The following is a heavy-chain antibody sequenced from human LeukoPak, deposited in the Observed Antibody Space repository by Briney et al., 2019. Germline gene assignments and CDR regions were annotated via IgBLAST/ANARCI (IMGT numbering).Heavy chain of an antibody. CDR2: IYYSGST. J-gene: IGHJ3*02. CDR1: GGSIRSYY. CDR3: AAGGAAMVIRGAFDI. D-gene: IGHD5-18*01. V-gene: IGHV4-59*08. Sequence: SETLSLTCTVSGGSIRSYYWSWIRQPPGKGLEWIGYIYYSGSTNYNPSLKSRVTISVDTSKNQFSLKLSSVTAADTAVYYCAAGGAAMVIRGAFDIWGQGTMVTVSS.